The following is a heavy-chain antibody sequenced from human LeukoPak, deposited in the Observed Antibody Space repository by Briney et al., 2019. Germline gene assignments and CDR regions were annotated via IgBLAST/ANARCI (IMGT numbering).Heavy chain of an antibody. V-gene: IGHV1-2*02. Sequence: ASVKVSCKASGYTFTGYYMHWVRQAPGQGLEWMGWINPNSGGTNYAQKFQSRVTMTRDTSISTAYMELSRLRSDDTAVYYCARSMEYGEPYNWFDPWGQGTLVTVSS. CDR2: INPNSGGT. CDR1: GYTFTGYY. CDR3: ARSMEYGEPYNWFDP. D-gene: IGHD1-14*01. J-gene: IGHJ5*02.